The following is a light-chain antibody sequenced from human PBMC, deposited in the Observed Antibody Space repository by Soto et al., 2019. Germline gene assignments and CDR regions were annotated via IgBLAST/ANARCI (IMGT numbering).Light chain of an antibody. CDR3: QQYGISPT. CDR2: DVS. CDR1: QSVSSKY. Sequence: DIVLTQSPGTLSLSPGERATLSCRSSQSVSSKYLAWYQQKPDQAPRLVIYDVSGRATGIPDRFSGSGSGTDFTLTISILEPEDSAVYYCQQYGISPTFGQGTKVEIK. V-gene: IGKV3-20*01. J-gene: IGKJ1*01.